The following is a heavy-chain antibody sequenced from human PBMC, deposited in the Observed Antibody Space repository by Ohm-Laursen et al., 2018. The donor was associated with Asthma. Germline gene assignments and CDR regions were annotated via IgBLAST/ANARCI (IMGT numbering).Heavy chain of an antibody. Sequence: SLRLSCAAFGFTFSNAWMSWFRQAPGKGLEWVGFIRSKAYGGTTEYAASVKGRFTISRDDSKSIAYLQMNSLKTEGTAVYYCTRDNVEMATKYAFDIWGQGTMVTVSS. CDR2: IRSKAYGGTT. J-gene: IGHJ3*02. V-gene: IGHV3-49*03. D-gene: IGHD5-24*01. CDR1: GFTFSNAW. CDR3: TRDNVEMATKYAFDI.